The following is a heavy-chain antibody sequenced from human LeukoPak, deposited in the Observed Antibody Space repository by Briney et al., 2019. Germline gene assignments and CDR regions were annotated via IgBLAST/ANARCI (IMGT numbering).Heavy chain of an antibody. CDR2: IYYSGST. CDR1: GSSMSSYY. D-gene: IGHD3-3*01. CDR3: ARDVLAPTIFGVVAHYYYGMDV. Sequence: SETLSLTCTVSGSSMSSYYWSWIRQPPGKGLEWIRYIYYSGSTNYNPSLKSRVTISVDTSKNQFSLKLSSVTAADTAVYYCARDVLAPTIFGVVAHYYYGMDVWGQGTTVTVSS. J-gene: IGHJ6*02. V-gene: IGHV4-59*01.